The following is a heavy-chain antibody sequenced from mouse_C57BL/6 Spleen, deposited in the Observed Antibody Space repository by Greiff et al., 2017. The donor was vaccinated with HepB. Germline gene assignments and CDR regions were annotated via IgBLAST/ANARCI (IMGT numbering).Heavy chain of an antibody. V-gene: IGHV14-4*01. CDR2: IDPENGDT. CDR3: TRRYFDV. Sequence: EVQLQESGAELVRPGASVKLSCTASGFNIKDDYMHWVKQRPEQGLEWIGWIDPENGDTEYASKFQGKATITADTSSNTAYLQLSSLTSEDTAVYYCTRRYFDVWGTGTTVTVSS. J-gene: IGHJ1*03. CDR1: GFNIKDDY.